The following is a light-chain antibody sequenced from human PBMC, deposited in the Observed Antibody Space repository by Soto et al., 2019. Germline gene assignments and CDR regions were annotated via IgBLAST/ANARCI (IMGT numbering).Light chain of an antibody. Sequence: DIQMTQSPSFLSASAGDRVTIFCRASQSISNFLHWYQQKPGKAPKLLIYAASKLESGVPSRFGGSGSGTDFTLTISSLQPEDFATYYCQQSYRNPRTFGLGTKVAIK. CDR1: QSISNF. CDR2: AAS. J-gene: IGKJ1*01. V-gene: IGKV1-39*01. CDR3: QQSYRNPRT.